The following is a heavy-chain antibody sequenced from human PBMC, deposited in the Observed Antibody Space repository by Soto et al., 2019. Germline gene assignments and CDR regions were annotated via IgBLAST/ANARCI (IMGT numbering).Heavy chain of an antibody. Sequence: QVQLVQSGAEVKQPGSSVKVSCKASRGALRSYAITWGRQAPGQGLAWMGSVIPIYGTPNYAQKFQGRLSLTVDASKNTAYLELSGLRSEDTAVYFCASAGSRELNRVAFDNWGQGTMVTVSS. J-gene: IGHJ3*02. V-gene: IGHV1-69*18. CDR2: VIPIYGTP. CDR1: RGALRSYA. D-gene: IGHD1-26*01. CDR3: ASAGSRELNRVAFDN.